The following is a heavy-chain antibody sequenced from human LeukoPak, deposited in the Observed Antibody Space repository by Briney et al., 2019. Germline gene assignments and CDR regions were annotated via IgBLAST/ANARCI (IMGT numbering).Heavy chain of an antibody. CDR1: GYTFTGYY. J-gene: IGHJ4*02. V-gene: IGHV1-8*02. Sequence: ASVKVSCKASGYTFTGYYMHWVRQAPGQGLEWMGWMNPNSGNTGYAQKFQGRVTMTRNTSISTAYMELSSLRSEDTAAYYCARGWGDIVVVPAAPHRELSIDYWGQGTLVTVSS. D-gene: IGHD2-2*01. CDR3: ARGWGDIVVVPAAPHRELSIDY. CDR2: MNPNSGNT.